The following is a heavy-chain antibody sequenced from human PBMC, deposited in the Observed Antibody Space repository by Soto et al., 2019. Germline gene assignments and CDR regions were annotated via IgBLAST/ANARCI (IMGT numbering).Heavy chain of an antibody. CDR3: ARETSDCSGGSCYYYHYGMDV. D-gene: IGHD2-15*01. J-gene: IGHJ6*02. CDR1: GGTFSSYA. V-gene: IGHV1-69*01. Sequence: QVQLVQSGAEVKKPGSSVKVSCKASGGTFSSYAISWVRQAPGQGLEWMGGIIPIFGTANYAQKFQGRVTITADESTSTAYMELSSLRSEDTAVYYCARETSDCSGGSCYYYHYGMDVWGQGTTVTVSS. CDR2: IIPIFGTA.